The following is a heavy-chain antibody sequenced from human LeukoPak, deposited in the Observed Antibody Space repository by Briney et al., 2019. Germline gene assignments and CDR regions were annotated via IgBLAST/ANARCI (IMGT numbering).Heavy chain of an antibody. V-gene: IGHV1-8*01. D-gene: IGHD1-14*01. J-gene: IGHJ4*02. CDR3: TREPLRTEHIDY. Sequence: GASVKVSCKASGYTFTSFDINWVRQATGQGLEWMGWMNPNSGNTGYAQKFQGRVTMTRDTSTRTAYMELSSLTPEDSAVYYCTREPLRTEHIDYWGQGTLVTVSS. CDR1: GYTFTSFD. CDR2: MNPNSGNT.